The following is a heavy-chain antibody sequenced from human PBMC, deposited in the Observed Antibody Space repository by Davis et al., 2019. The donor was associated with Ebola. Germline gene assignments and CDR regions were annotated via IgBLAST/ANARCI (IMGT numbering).Heavy chain of an antibody. D-gene: IGHD1-7*01. J-gene: IGHJ4*02. Sequence: MPSETLSLTCTVSAGSISSYYWSWIRPPPGKGLEWIGYIYYSGSTNYNPSLKSRVTISVDTSKNQFSLNLSSVTAADTAVYYCARGPTTSGLDHWGQGTLVTVSS. CDR2: IYYSGST. V-gene: IGHV4-59*12. CDR1: AGSISSYY. CDR3: ARGPTTSGLDH.